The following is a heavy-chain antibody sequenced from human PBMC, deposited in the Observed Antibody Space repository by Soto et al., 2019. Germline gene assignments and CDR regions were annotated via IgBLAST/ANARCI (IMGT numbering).Heavy chain of an antibody. J-gene: IGHJ4*02. CDR1: GGSISRSNW. V-gene: IGHV4-4*02. D-gene: IGHD5-12*01. Sequence: NRSATLSLTCAVSGGSISRSNWWSSIRQPPGKGRECIGEIYHSGSTNYNPSLNSRVTISVDKSKNQVSLKLSSVTAADTAVYYCSRETGSGYAHFDYLGQGTLVHLSS. CDR2: IYHSGST. CDR3: SRETGSGYAHFDY.